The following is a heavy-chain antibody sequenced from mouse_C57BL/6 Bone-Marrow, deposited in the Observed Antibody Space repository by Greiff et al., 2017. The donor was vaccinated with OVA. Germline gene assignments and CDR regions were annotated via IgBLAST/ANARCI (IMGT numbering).Heavy chain of an antibody. CDR2: IDPNSGGT. D-gene: IGHD2-5*01. CDR3: ARRAYSNPYYFDY. CDR1: GYTFTSYW. V-gene: IGHV1-72*01. J-gene: IGHJ2*01. Sequence: VQLQQPGAELVKPGASVKLSCKASGYTFTSYWMHWVKQRPGRGLEWIVRIDPNSGGTKYNEKFKSKATLTVDKPSSTAYMQLSSLTSEDSAVYYCARRAYSNPYYFDYWGQGTTLTVSS.